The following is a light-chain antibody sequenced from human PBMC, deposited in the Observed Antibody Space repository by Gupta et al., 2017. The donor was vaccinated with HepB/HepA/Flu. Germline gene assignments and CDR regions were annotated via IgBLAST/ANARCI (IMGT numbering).Light chain of an antibody. CDR3: IQDLQTPYT. CDR1: QSLLHSNGYNY. J-gene: IGKJ2*01. CDR2: LGS. Sequence: DLVMTQSPLSLPVTPGEPASISCRSSQSLLHSNGYNYLDWYVQKPGQSPQLLIYLGSNRASGVPDRFSGSGSGTDFTLKISRVEAEDVGVYYCIQDLQTPYTFGQGTXLEIK. V-gene: IGKV2-28*01.